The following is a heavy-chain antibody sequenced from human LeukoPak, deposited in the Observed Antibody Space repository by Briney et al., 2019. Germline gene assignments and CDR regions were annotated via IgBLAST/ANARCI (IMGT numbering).Heavy chain of an antibody. J-gene: IGHJ4*02. D-gene: IGHD3-22*01. V-gene: IGHV4-61*08. CDR2: IYYSGST. CDR1: GASVSGSAYY. Sequence: PSETLSLTCTVSGASVSGSAYYWSWIRQPPGKGLEWIGYIYYSGSTNYNPSLKSRITISVDTSKNQSSLKLSSVTAADTAVYYCAKSGRRYYDSSGYYDSDFDYWGQGTLVTVSS. CDR3: AKSGRRYYDSSGYYDSDFDY.